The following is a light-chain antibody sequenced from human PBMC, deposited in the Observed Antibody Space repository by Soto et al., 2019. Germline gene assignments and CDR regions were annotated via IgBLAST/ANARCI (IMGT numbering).Light chain of an antibody. Sequence: EIVLTQSPGTLSLSPGERATLSCRASQIFSSSYLAWYQQKPGQAPRLLIYGSSSRATGIPDRFSGSGSGTDFTLTISRLEPEDFAVYYCQQYGSSPRTFGQGTKVEIK. J-gene: IGKJ1*01. V-gene: IGKV3-20*01. CDR1: QIFSSSY. CDR2: GSS. CDR3: QQYGSSPRT.